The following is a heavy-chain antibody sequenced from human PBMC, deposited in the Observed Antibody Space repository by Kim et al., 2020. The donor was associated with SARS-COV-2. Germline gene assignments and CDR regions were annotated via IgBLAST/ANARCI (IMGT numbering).Heavy chain of an antibody. CDR2: ISYDGSNK. CDR3: AKDRRLWELSLEFDY. CDR1: GFTFSSYG. J-gene: IGHJ4*02. D-gene: IGHD3-16*02. V-gene: IGHV3-30*18. Sequence: GGSLRLSCAASGFTFSSYGMHWVRQAPGKGLEWVAVISYDGSNKYYADSVKGRFTISRDNSKNTLYLQMNSLRAEDTAVYYCAKDRRLWELSLEFDYWGQGTLVTVSS.